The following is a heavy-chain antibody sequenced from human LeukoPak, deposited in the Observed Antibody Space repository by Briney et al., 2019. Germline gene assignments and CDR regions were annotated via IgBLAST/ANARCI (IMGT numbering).Heavy chain of an antibody. Sequence: PSETLSLTCTVSGGSIRNYYWNWIRQPAGEGLQWIGRAHSTGSTNYNPSLKSRVTMSADRSKNQFSLKLTSVTAADTAVYYCARDPPGTSWSGYYFDYWGQGTQVTVSS. D-gene: IGHD6-13*01. CDR1: GGSIRNYY. V-gene: IGHV4-4*07. CDR3: ARDPPGTSWSGYYFDY. CDR2: AHSTGST. J-gene: IGHJ4*02.